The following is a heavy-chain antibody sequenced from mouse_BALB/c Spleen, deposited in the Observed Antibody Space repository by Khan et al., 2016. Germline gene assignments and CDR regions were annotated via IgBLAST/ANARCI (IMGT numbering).Heavy chain of an antibody. CDR3: PRNWDVGYEY. J-gene: IGHJ2*01. CDR1: GFDFSRYW. CDR2: INPDSSTI. V-gene: IGHV4-1*02. D-gene: IGHD4-1*01. Sequence: EVKLLESGGGLVQPGGSLKLSCTTSGFDFSRYWMSWVRQAPGRGLEWIGEINPDSSTINYTPSLKDKFIISRDNAKNTLYLQMSKVRSEDTALYYCPRNWDVGYEYWGQGTTLTVSS.